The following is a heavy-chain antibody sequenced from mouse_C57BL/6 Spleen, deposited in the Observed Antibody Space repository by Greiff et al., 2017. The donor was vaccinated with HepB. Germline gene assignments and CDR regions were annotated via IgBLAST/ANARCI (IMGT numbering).Heavy chain of an antibody. CDR2: IYPGSGST. V-gene: IGHV1-55*01. D-gene: IGHD1-1*01. CDR3: ASNYGSSHWYFDV. CDR1: GYTFTSYW. J-gene: IGHJ1*03. Sequence: QVQLQQPGAELVKPGASVKMSCKASGYTFTSYWITWVKQRPGQGLEWIGDIYPGSGSTNYNEKFKSKATLTLDTSSSTAYMQLSSLTSEDSAVYYCASNYGSSHWYFDVWGTGTTVTVSS.